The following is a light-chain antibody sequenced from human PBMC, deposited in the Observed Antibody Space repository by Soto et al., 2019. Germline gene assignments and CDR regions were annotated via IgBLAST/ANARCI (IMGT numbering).Light chain of an antibody. CDR2: DAS. Sequence: DIQMTQSPSSLSASVGNRVTITCQASQDIATYLNWYQQKPGKAPNLLIYDASNLETGVPSRFSGGGSGTHFTFTISNLQPEDIATYYCQQYDNLPPKWKFGKATKVDIX. J-gene: IGKJ1*01. CDR1: QDIATY. V-gene: IGKV1-33*01. CDR3: QQYDNLPPKWK.